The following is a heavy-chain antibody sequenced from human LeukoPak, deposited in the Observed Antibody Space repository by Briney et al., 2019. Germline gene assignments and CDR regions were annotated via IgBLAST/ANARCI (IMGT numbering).Heavy chain of an antibody. CDR3: VSPTADYPFLYYFDS. J-gene: IGHJ4*01. CDR1: GFRFSSYS. CDR2: ISSDGNSK. Sequence: GGSLRLSCAASGFRFSSYSIHWVRQAPGKGLEWVAVISSDGNSKNFALSVKGRFAISRDNSKNTLFLQMNNLRSEDTALYYCVSPTADYPFLYYFDSWGQGTLVTVAS. D-gene: IGHD5-12*01. V-gene: IGHV3-30*09.